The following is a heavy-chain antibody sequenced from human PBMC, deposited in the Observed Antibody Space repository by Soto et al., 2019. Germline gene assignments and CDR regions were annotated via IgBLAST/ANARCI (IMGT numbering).Heavy chain of an antibody. D-gene: IGHD2-8*01. CDR2: ISAYNGNT. J-gene: IGHJ6*02. CDR1: GYTFTSYG. CDR3: ARDLTLLYCTNGVCHSVSGMDV. V-gene: IGHV1-18*01. Sequence: QVQLVQSGAEVKKPGASVKVSCKASGYTFTSYGISWVRQAPGQGLEWMGWISAYNGNTNYAQKLQGRVTMTTDTSTSTAYMEVRSLRSDDTAVYYCARDLTLLYCTNGVCHSVSGMDVWGQGTTVTVSS.